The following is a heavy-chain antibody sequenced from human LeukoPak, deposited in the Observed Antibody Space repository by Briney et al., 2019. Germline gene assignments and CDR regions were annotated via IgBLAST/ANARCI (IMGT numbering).Heavy chain of an antibody. J-gene: IGHJ4*02. Sequence: ASVKVSCKASGYTFTGYYMHWVRQAPGQGLEWMGWINPNSGGTNYAQKFQGRVTMTRDTPISTAYMELSRLRSDDTAVYYCAVEYSSGWTFDYWGQGTLVTVSS. V-gene: IGHV1-2*02. CDR3: AVEYSSGWTFDY. CDR1: GYTFTGYY. CDR2: INPNSGGT. D-gene: IGHD6-19*01.